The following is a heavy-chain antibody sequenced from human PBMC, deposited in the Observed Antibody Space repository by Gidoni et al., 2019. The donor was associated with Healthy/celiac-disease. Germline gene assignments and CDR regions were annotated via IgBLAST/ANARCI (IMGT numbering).Heavy chain of an antibody. CDR3: ARARRVRGHFDY. D-gene: IGHD3-10*01. V-gene: IGHV4-59*01. Sequence: QVQLQESGPGLVKPSETLSLTGTVSGGPISSYYWSWIRQPPGKGLEWIGYIYYSGSTNYTPSLKSRVTISVDTSKNQFSLKLSSVTAADTAVYYCARARRVRGHFDYWGQGTLVTVSS. CDR2: IYYSGST. CDR1: GGPISSYY. J-gene: IGHJ4*02.